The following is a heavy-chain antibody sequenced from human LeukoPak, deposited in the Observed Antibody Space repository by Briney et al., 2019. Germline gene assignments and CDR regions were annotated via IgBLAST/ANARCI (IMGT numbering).Heavy chain of an antibody. D-gene: IGHD3-16*01. CDR2: IIPIFGTP. CDR1: GGSFISYA. J-gene: IGHJ6*03. CDR3: AKQGAVRQDYYMDV. V-gene: IGHV1-69*06. Sequence: SVNVSCKASGGSFISYAITRVRQAPGQGLEWMGRIIPIFGTPTYAQKFQGRVTITADMGSNTAYLELTSLTSEDTARYFCAKQGAVRQDYYMDVWGNGTTVLVSS.